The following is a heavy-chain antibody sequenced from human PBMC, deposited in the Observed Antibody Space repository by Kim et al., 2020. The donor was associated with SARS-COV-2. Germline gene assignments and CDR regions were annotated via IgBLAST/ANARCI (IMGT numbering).Heavy chain of an antibody. Sequence: GGSLRLSCAASGFTFSSYAMHWVRQAPGKGLEWVAVISYDGSNKYYADSVKGRFTISRDNSKNTLYLQMNSLRAEDTAVYYCARGKYYYDSSGYYYFDYWGQGTLVTVSS. V-gene: IGHV3-30*04. J-gene: IGHJ4*02. CDR2: ISYDGSNK. D-gene: IGHD3-22*01. CDR1: GFTFSSYA. CDR3: ARGKYYYDSSGYYYFDY.